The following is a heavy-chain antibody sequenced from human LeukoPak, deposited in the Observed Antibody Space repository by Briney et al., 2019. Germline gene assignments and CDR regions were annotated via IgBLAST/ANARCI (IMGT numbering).Heavy chain of an antibody. J-gene: IGHJ4*02. CDR3: ARETYGRYFDY. D-gene: IGHD4-17*01. Sequence: SETLSLTCTVSGGSVSSGSYYWSSIRQPPGKGLKWIGYIYYSGSTNYNPSIKSRVTISVDTSKNQFSLKLSSVTAADTAVYYCARETYGRYFDYWGQGTLVTVSS. CDR1: GGSVSSGSYY. V-gene: IGHV4-61*01. CDR2: IYYSGST.